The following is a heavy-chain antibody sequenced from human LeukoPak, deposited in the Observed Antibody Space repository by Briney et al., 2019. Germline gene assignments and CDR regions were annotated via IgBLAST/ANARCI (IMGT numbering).Heavy chain of an antibody. J-gene: IGHJ4*02. D-gene: IGHD4-17*01. CDR2: IYYSGST. CDR3: ARGDYGGTPH. CDR1: GGSISSHY. V-gene: IGHV4-59*11. Sequence: PSETLSLTCTVSGGSISSHYWSWIRQPPGKGLEWIGYIYYSGSTNYNPSLKSRVTISVDTSKNQFSLKLSSVTAADTAVYYCARGDYGGTPHWAQGPLVTVS.